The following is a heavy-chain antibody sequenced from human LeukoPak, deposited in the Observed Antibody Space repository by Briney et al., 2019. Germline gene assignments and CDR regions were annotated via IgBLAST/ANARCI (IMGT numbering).Heavy chain of an antibody. Sequence: GGSLRLSCAASGFTVSSNYMSWVRQAPGKGLDWVSVIYSGGSTYYADSVKGRFTISRDNSKNTLYLQMNSLRAEDTAVYYCASFPYSSSGYDYWGQGTLVTVSS. CDR1: GFTVSSNY. CDR2: IYSGGST. V-gene: IGHV3-53*01. J-gene: IGHJ4*02. D-gene: IGHD6-13*01. CDR3: ASFPYSSSGYDY.